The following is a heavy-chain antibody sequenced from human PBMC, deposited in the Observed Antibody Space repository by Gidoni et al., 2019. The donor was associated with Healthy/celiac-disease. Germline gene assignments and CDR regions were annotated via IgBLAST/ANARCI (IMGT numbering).Heavy chain of an antibody. CDR3: ARHLPVPATAIDY. Sequence: QLQLQESGLGLVKPSETLSLTCTVSGGSISSSSYYWGWIRQPPGKGLEWIGSIYYSGSTYYNPSLKSRVTISVDTSKNQFSLKLSSVTAADTAVYYCARHLPVPATAIDYWGQGTLVTVSS. D-gene: IGHD2-2*01. CDR2: IYYSGST. J-gene: IGHJ4*02. CDR1: GGSISSSSYY. V-gene: IGHV4-39*01.